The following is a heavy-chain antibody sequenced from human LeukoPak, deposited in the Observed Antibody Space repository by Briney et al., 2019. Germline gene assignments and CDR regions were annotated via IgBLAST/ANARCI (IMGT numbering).Heavy chain of an antibody. CDR3: ARNFPVVAATPDYYYYYMDV. CDR1: GYTFTGYY. Sequence: GASVKVSCKASGYTFTGYYMHWVRQAPGQGLEWMGWINPNSGGTNYAQKFQGRVTMTRDTSISTAYMELSRLRSDDTAVHYCARNFPVVAATPDYYYYYMDVWGKGSTVTVSS. J-gene: IGHJ6*03. CDR2: INPNSGGT. V-gene: IGHV1-2*02. D-gene: IGHD2-15*01.